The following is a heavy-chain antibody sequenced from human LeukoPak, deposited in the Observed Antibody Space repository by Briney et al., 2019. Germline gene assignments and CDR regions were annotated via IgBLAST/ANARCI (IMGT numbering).Heavy chain of an antibody. CDR3: AKGSGASCYSSLDS. V-gene: IGHV3-23*01. CDR2: ISSSGTSI. CDR1: GFTFSDYA. D-gene: IGHD2-15*01. J-gene: IGHJ4*02. Sequence: GGSLRLSCAASGFTFSDYAMSWVRQAPGKGLEWLSVISSSGTSIFYADSVEGRFTISRDTSRSTLYLQMNSLRGEDTATYYCAKGSGASCYSSLDSWARGILVIVSS.